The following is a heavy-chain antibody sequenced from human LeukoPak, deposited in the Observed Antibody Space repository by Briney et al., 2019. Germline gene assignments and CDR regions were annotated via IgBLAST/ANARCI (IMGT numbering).Heavy chain of an antibody. CDR1: GYTFIGYY. D-gene: IGHD2-2*01. Sequence: ASVKVSCKASGYTFIGYYMHRVRQAPGQGLEWMGWINPNSGGTKYAQKFQGRVTMTRDTSISTAYMELSRLRSDDTAVYYCARYCSGTSCYGGFDYWGQGTLVTVSS. CDR3: ARYCSGTSCYGGFDY. V-gene: IGHV1-2*02. CDR2: INPNSGGT. J-gene: IGHJ4*02.